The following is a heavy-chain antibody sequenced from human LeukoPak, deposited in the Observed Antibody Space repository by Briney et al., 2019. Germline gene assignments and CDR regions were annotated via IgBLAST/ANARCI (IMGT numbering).Heavy chain of an antibody. D-gene: IGHD5-24*01. CDR3: ARHYRFTILYYFDY. J-gene: IGHJ4*02. CDR2: IYYSGST. V-gene: IGHV4-39*01. Sequence: SETLSLTCTVSGGSISSSSYYWGWIRQPPGKGLEWIGSIYYSGSTYYNPSLESRVTISVDTSKNQFSLKLSSVTAADTAVYYCARHYRFTILYYFDYWGQGTLVTVSS. CDR1: GGSISSSSYY.